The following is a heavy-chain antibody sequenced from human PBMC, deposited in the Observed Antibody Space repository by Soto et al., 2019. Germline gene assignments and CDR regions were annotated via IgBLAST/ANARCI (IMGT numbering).Heavy chain of an antibody. CDR1: GFTVSSNY. J-gene: IGHJ2*01. V-gene: IGHV3-53*01. CDR2: IYSGGST. D-gene: IGHD4-17*01. Sequence: GGSLRLSCSASGFTVSSNYMSWVRQAPGKGLEWVSVIYSGGSTYYADSVKGRFTISRDNSKNTLYLQMNSLRAEDTAVYYCARESATVTTHWYFDLWGRGTLVTVSS. CDR3: ARESATVTTHWYFDL.